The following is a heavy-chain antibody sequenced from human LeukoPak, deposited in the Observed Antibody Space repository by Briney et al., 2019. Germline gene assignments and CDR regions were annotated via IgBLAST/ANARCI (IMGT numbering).Heavy chain of an antibody. CDR3: ARGPGGSGTRPPYTYYYGIYV. J-gene: IGHJ6*02. Sequence: SQTLSPTCTVSGGSISSYYSSWIRHPPGKGLEWIGYIYHSGSTNYNPSLKSRVTISVDTSKNHFSLELSSVTAADTAVYYCARGPGGSGTRPPYTYYYGIYVWGQGTTVTVSS. CDR1: GGSISSYY. V-gene: IGHV4-59*12. CDR2: IYHSGST. D-gene: IGHD3-10*01.